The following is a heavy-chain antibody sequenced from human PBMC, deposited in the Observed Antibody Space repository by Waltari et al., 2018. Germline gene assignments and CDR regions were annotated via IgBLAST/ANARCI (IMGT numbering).Heavy chain of an antibody. D-gene: IGHD1-7*01. V-gene: IGHV3-53*01. CDR1: GFTVSSNY. J-gene: IGHJ6*02. CDR2: IYSGGRT. Sequence: EVQLVESGGGLIQPGGSLRLSCAASGFTVSSNYMSWVRQAPGKGRGWVSGIYSGGRTYYADSVKGRVTISRDKSKNTLYLQMNSLRAEDTAVYYCAKEGGTTGYYGMDVWGQGTTVTVSS. CDR3: AKEGGTTGYYGMDV.